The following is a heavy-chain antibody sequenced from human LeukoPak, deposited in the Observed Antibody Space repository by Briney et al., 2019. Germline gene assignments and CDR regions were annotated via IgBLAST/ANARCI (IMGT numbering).Heavy chain of an antibody. CDR3: ARGKEVMREHKINTLDY. CDR1: GFTFSGYS. CDR2: ISSSSSYI. D-gene: IGHD1-26*01. J-gene: IGHJ4*02. V-gene: IGHV3-21*01. Sequence: NPGGSLRLSCAASGFTFSGYSMNWVRQAPGKGLEWVSSISSSSSYIYYADSVKGRFTISRDNAKNSLYLQMNSLRAEDTAVYFCARGKEVMREHKINTLDYWGQGTLVTVSS.